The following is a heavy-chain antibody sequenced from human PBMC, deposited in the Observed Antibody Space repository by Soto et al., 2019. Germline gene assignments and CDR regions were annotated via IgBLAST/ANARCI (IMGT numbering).Heavy chain of an antibody. J-gene: IGHJ3*02. V-gene: IGHV3-23*01. CDR3: AKPANGWFSAFDI. D-gene: IGHD6-19*01. CDR2: ISGSGGTT. Sequence: EVQLLESGGGLVQPGGSLRLSCAASGFTFSSYAMSWVRQAPGKGLEWVSAISGSGGTTYYADSVKGRFTFSRDNSKNTRYLQMNSLRAEDTAVYYCAKPANGWFSAFDIWGQGTMVTVSS. CDR1: GFTFSSYA.